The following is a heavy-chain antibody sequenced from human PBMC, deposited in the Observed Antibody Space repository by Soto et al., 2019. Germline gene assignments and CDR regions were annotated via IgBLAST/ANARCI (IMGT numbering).Heavy chain of an antibody. CDR1: GYTFTSYD. CDR3: ARGNVAAAGTGDN. Sequence: QVQLVQSGAEVKKPGASVKVSCKASGYTFTSYDINWVRQATGQGLEWMGWMNPNSGTTGYAQKLQGRVTMTRNTSISTAYMELSSLRSEDTALYYCARGNVAAAGTGDNWGQGTLVTVSS. CDR2: MNPNSGTT. J-gene: IGHJ4*02. D-gene: IGHD6-13*01. V-gene: IGHV1-8*01.